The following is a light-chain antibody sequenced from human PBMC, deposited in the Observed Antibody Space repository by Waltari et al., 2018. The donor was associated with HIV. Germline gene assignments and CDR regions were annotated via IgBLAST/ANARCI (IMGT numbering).Light chain of an antibody. J-gene: IGKJ3*01. V-gene: IGKV1-33*01. Sequence: DILMTQSPPSLSASVGGKVTITCRASQDIGNHLSWYRQKSGRAPELLIYGASFLESGVPSKFSGLGSATTFIFTINSLQPEDSATYYCQQFTSLPITFGPGTTVDIK. CDR2: GAS. CDR1: QDIGNH. CDR3: QQFTSLPIT.